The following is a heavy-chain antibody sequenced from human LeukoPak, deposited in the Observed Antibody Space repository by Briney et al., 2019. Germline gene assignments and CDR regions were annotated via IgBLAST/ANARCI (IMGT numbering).Heavy chain of an antibody. CDR2: INPNSGGT. D-gene: IGHD6-19*01. CDR1: GYTFTVYY. J-gene: IGHJ6*02. V-gene: IGHV1-2*02. CDR3: ARDNAFDHIAVAGPYYYYYGMDV. Sequence: ASVKLSCTASGYTFTVYYMHWVRHAPGQGLEWMGWINPNSGGTNYAQKFQGRVTMTRDTSISTAYMELSRLRSDDTAVYYCARDNAFDHIAVAGPYYYYYGMDVWGQGTTVTVSS.